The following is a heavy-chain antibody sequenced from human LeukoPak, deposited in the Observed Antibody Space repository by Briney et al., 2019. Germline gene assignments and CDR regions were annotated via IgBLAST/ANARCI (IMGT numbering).Heavy chain of an antibody. CDR1: GFTFSSYA. D-gene: IGHD4-17*01. V-gene: IGHV3-30*04. CDR3: ARSYGDYVMAEFDY. CDR2: ISYDGSNK. J-gene: IGHJ4*02. Sequence: HPGGSLRLSCAASGFTFSSYAMSWVRQAPGKGLEWVAVISYDGSNKYYADSVKGRFTISRDNSKNTLYLQMNSLRAEDTAVYYCARSYGDYVMAEFDYWGQGTLVTVSS.